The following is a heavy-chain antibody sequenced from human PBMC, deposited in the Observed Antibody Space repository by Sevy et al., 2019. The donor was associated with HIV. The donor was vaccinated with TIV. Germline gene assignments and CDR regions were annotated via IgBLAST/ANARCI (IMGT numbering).Heavy chain of an antibody. Sequence: GGSLRLSCAASGFTFSSYGMHGVRKAPGKGLEWVPVIWYVGSNNYYAETVKGRFTIARDNSKKTLYLQMNGLRAEDRAVYYCARGRGTGKYSSSWYGGYWGQGTLVTVSS. CDR3: ARGRGTGKYSSSWYGGY. D-gene: IGHD6-13*01. J-gene: IGHJ4*02. V-gene: IGHV3-33*01. CDR2: IWYVGSNN. CDR1: GFTFSSYG.